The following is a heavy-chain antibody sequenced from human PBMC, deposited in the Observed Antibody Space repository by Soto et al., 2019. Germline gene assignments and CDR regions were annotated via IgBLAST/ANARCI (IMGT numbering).Heavy chain of an antibody. Sequence: GGSLRLSCAASGFTFSNYVMSWVRQAPGKGLEWVSSISGSGDNTYYADPVKGRFTISRDNSKNTLFLQMNSLRAEDTAVYYRAKLPLVLDLGFDYWGQGTLVTVSS. V-gene: IGHV3-23*01. D-gene: IGHD1-1*01. CDR2: ISGSGDNT. J-gene: IGHJ4*02. CDR3: AKLPLVLDLGFDY. CDR1: GFTFSNYV.